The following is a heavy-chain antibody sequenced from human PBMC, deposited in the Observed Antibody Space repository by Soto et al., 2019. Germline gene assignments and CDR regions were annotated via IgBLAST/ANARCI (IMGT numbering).Heavy chain of an antibody. D-gene: IGHD2-2*02. J-gene: IGHJ6*02. CDR1: GFTFSSYG. CDR3: AKVLVPAAIGFMVGMDV. CDR2: ISYDGSNK. Sequence: QVQLVESGGGVVQPGRSLRLSCAASGFTFSSYGMHWVRQAPGKGLEWVAVISYDGSNKYYADSVKGRFTISRDNSKNTLYLQMNSLRAEDTAVYYCAKVLVPAAIGFMVGMDVWGQGTTVTVSS. V-gene: IGHV3-30*18.